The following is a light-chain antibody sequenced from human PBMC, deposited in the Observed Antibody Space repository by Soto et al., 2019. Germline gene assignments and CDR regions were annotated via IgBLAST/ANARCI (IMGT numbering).Light chain of an antibody. J-gene: IGKJ3*01. CDR2: GAS. CDR1: QSVSSN. CDR3: QQYKSWPPSRFT. V-gene: IGKV3-15*01. Sequence: EIVMTQSPATLSVSPGERATLSCRASQSVSSNLAWYQQKPGQAPRLLIYGASTRATGIPARFSGSGSGTEFTLTISSLQSEDFAVYYCQQYKSWPPSRFTFGPGTKVDIK.